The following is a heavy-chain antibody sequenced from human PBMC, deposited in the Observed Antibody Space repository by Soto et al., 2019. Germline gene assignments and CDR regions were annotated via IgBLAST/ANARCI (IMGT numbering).Heavy chain of an antibody. J-gene: IGHJ4*02. V-gene: IGHV3-30*18. CDR3: AKGLCSSSSDY. D-gene: IGHD6-6*01. CDR1: GFTFSSYG. CDR2: ISYDGSNK. Sequence: GGSLRLSCAASGFTFSSYGMHWVRQAPGKGLEWVAVISYDGSNKYYADSVKGRFTISRDNSKNTLYLQMNSLRAEDTAVYYCAKGLCSSSSDYWGQGTLVTVSS.